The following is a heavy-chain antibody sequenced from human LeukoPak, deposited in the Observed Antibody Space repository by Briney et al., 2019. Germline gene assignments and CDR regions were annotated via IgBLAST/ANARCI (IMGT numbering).Heavy chain of an antibody. V-gene: IGHV4-61*01. Sequence: PSETLSLTCTVSGYSISSGYYWGWIRQPPGKGLEWIGYIYYSGSTNYNPSLKSRVTISVDTSKNQFSLKLSSVTAADTAMYYCARGFDSSSGWYPAFDIWGHGTMGTVSS. J-gene: IGHJ3*02. CDR2: IYYSGST. CDR1: GYSISSGYY. D-gene: IGHD6-19*01. CDR3: ARGFDSSSGWYPAFDI.